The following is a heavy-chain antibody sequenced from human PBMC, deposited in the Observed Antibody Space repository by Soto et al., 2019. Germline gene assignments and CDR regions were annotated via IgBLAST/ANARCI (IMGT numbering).Heavy chain of an antibody. V-gene: IGHV4-59*08. CDR2: IYYSGST. CDR3: ARLDYGDYEFDY. CDR1: GGSISSYY. J-gene: IGHJ4*02. Sequence: SETLLTCTVSGGSISSYYWSWIRQPPGKGLEWIGYIYYSGSTNYNPSLKSRVAISVDTSKNQFSLKLSSVTAADTAVYYCARLDYGDYEFDYWGQGTLVTVSS. D-gene: IGHD4-17*01.